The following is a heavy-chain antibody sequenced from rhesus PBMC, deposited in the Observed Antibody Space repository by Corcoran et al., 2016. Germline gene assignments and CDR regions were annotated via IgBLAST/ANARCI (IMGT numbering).Heavy chain of an antibody. CDR3: ASGVSLYSGSFGY. Sequence: QVQLQESGPGLVKPSETLSLTCAVSGGSISSRNCWSWFRQPPGTGMEWLGYISGSSGSTDYNPSLKSRVTISKDTAKNQFSLKLSSVTAADTAVYYCASGVSLYSGSFGYWGQGVLVTVSS. CDR1: GGSISSRNC. V-gene: IGHV4-65*02. J-gene: IGHJ4*01. CDR2: ISGSSGST. D-gene: IGHD6-25*01.